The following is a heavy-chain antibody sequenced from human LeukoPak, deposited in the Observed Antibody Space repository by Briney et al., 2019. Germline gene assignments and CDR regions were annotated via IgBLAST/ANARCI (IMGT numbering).Heavy chain of an antibody. D-gene: IGHD5-18*01. CDR1: GGSFCGYY. V-gene: IGHV4-34*01. Sequence: SETLSLTCAVYGGSFCGYYWSWICQPPGKGLEWIGEINHSGSTNYNPSLKSRVTISVDTSKNQFSLKLSSVTAADTAVYYCARANVDTGFDYWGQGTLVTVSS. CDR2: INHSGST. CDR3: ARANVDTGFDY. J-gene: IGHJ4*02.